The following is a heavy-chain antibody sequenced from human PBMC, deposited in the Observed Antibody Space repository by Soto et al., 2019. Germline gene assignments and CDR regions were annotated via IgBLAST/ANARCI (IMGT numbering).Heavy chain of an antibody. J-gene: IGHJ4*02. CDR1: DYRFPSYS. Sequence: RGESLKLSCTACDYRFPSYSIGCVRQVPGKGLEWMGIIFPDDSETRYSPSFQGKVSISVDKSITTAYLQWSSLKASDTAMYYCARRLYATSGYRYFDFWGQGTLVTVSS. CDR3: ARRLYATSGYRYFDF. CDR2: IFPDDSET. D-gene: IGHD3-22*01. V-gene: IGHV5-51*01.